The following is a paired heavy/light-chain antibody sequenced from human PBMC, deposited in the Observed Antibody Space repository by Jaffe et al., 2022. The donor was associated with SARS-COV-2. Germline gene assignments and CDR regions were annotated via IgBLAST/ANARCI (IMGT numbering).Heavy chain of an antibody. CDR3: ARGVPFDS. CDR1: GFIFSGHS. D-gene: IGHD3-10*01. CDR2: ISGSSTYI. V-gene: IGHV3-21*01. Sequence: EVQLVESGGGLVRPGGSLRLSCAASGFIFSGHSINWVRQAPGKGLEWVSSISGSSTYIYYADSVKGRFTISRDNTKNSLYLQMNSLRAEDTAVYYCARGVPFDSWGQGTLVTVSS. J-gene: IGHJ4*02.
Light chain of an antibody. Sequence: EIVLTQSPGTLSLSPGEGATLSCRASQSVSTNYIAWYQQKPGQAPRLLIYGTSSRTTAIPDRFSGSGSGTDFTLTISRLEPEDFAVYYCQYYGSTPRTFGGGTKVEIK. V-gene: IGKV3-20*01. CDR3: QYYGSTPRT. J-gene: IGKJ4*01. CDR1: QSVSTNY. CDR2: GTS.